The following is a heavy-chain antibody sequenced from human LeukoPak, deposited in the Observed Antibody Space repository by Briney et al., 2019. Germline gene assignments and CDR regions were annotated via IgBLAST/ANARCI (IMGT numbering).Heavy chain of an antibody. D-gene: IGHD6-19*01. Sequence: GGSLRLSCAASGDTYSGYWMHWVRQAPGQGLVWVSRINSDGYSITYADSVKGRFTISRDNAKNTLYLQMNSLIAEDTAVYFCTRAGYSSGFDSWGQGTLVTVSS. CDR2: INSDGYSI. V-gene: IGHV3-74*03. CDR3: TRAGYSSGFDS. CDR1: GDTYSGYW. J-gene: IGHJ5*01.